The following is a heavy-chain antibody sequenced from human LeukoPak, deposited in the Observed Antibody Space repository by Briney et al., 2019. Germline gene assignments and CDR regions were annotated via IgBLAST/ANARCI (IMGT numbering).Heavy chain of an antibody. CDR2: IRSSGSYI. V-gene: IGHV3-21*01. D-gene: IGHD4-23*01. Sequence: PGGSLRLSCAASGFTFSSYSMSWVRQAPGKGLEWVSSIRSSGSYIYYADSMKGRFTISRDNAKNSLYLQMNSLRAGDTAVYYCARSLYGGNSGEDYWGQGTLVTVSS. CDR1: GFTFSSYS. CDR3: ARSLYGGNSGEDY. J-gene: IGHJ4*02.